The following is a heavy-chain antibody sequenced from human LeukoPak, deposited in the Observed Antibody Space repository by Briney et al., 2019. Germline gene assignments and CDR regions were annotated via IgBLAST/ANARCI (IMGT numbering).Heavy chain of an antibody. Sequence: VASVKVSCKASGGTFSSYAISWVRQAPGQGLEWMGGIIPIFGTANYAQKFQGRVTITADESTSTAYMELSSLRSEDTAVYYCARDPNEYSGSYYELDYWGQGTLVTVSS. CDR3: ARDPNEYSGSYYELDY. V-gene: IGHV1-69*13. J-gene: IGHJ4*02. CDR2: IIPIFGTA. CDR1: GGTFSSYA. D-gene: IGHD1-26*01.